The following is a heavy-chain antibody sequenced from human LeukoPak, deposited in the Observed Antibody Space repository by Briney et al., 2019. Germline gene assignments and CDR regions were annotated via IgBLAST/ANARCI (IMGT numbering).Heavy chain of an antibody. CDR3: ATSRTFDY. D-gene: IGHD1-7*01. V-gene: IGHV3-74*01. CDR2: INTDGGTT. Sequence: GGSLRLSCEASGFTFSSYWMHWVRQAPGKGPVWVSHINTDGGTTSYADSVKGRFTISRDNAENTLYLQMDSLRAEDTAVYYCATSRTFDYWGQGTLVTVSS. J-gene: IGHJ4*02. CDR1: GFTFSSYW.